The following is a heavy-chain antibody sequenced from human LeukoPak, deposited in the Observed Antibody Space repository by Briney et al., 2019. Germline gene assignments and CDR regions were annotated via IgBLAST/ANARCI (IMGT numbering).Heavy chain of an antibody. J-gene: IGHJ4*02. CDR1: GFTFTNYA. CDR3: AKAKSGSYSPFDY. D-gene: IGHD1-26*01. Sequence: GGSLRLSRTASGFTFTNYAMSWVRQGPGKGLEWVSSLSGSGRSTYYADSVEGRFSISRDTSWNTLYLQMNSLRAEDTAVYYCAKAKSGSYSPFDYWGQGALVSVSS. V-gene: IGHV3-23*01. CDR2: LSGSGRST.